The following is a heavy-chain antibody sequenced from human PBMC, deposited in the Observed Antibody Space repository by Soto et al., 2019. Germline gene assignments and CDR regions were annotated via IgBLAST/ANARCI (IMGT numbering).Heavy chain of an antibody. D-gene: IGHD6-13*01. Sequence: PGGSLRLSCAASGFTFSSYAMSWVRQAPGKGLECVSAIIGSGGSTYYADSVKGRFTFSRDISKNTLYLQMNSLRAEDTAVYYCAYSSTPFDYWGQGTLVTVS. V-gene: IGHV3-23*01. CDR1: GFTFSSYA. J-gene: IGHJ4*02. CDR2: IIGSGGST. CDR3: AYSSTPFDY.